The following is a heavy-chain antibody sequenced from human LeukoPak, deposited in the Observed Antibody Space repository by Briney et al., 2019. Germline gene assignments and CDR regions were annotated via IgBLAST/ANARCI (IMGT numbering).Heavy chain of an antibody. Sequence: SETLSLTCTVSGDSISTSNSYWSWIRQPPGKGLEWIAYIYYSGSTNYNPSFKSRVTISVDTSKNQFSLKLSSVTAADTAVYYCARVYYSNSYDYWYFDLWGRGTLVTVSS. J-gene: IGHJ2*01. D-gene: IGHD6-13*01. CDR3: ARVYYSNSYDYWYFDL. CDR2: IYYSGST. V-gene: IGHV4-61*01. CDR1: GDSISTSNSY.